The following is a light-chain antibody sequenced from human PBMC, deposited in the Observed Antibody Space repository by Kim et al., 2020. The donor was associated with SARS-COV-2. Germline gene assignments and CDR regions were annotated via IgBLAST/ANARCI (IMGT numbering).Light chain of an antibody. CDR3: SSYTSSSTPWV. CDR2: DVS. CDR1: SSDVGGYNY. J-gene: IGLJ3*02. V-gene: IGLV2-14*01. Sequence: QSALTQPASVSGSPGQSITISCTGTSSDVGGYNYVSWYQQHPGKAPKLMIYDVSKRPSGVSNRFSGSKSGNTASLNISGLQAEDEADYYCSSYTSSSTPWVFGGGTQLTVL.